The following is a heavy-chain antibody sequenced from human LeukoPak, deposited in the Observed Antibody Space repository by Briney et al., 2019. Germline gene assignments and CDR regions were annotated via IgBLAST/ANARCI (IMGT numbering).Heavy chain of an antibody. D-gene: IGHD3-10*01. V-gene: IGHV1-8*01. J-gene: IGHJ4*02. CDR2: MNPNSGNT. CDR1: GYTFTSYD. Sequence: GASVKVSCKASGYTFTSYDINWVRQATGQGLERMGWMNPNSGNTGYAQKFQGRVTMTRNTSISTAYMELSSLRSEDTAVYYCARGEYYGSGSYYNVDYWGQGTLVTVSS. CDR3: ARGEYYGSGSYYNVDY.